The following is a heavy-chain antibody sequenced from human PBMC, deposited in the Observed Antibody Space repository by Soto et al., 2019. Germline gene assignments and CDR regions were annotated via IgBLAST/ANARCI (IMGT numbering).Heavy chain of an antibody. CDR1: GYTFTSYG. D-gene: IGHD3-3*01. V-gene: IGHV1-18*01. J-gene: IGHJ4*02. Sequence: QVQLVQSGAEVKKPGASVKVSCKASGYTFTSYGISWVRQAPGQGLEWMGWISAYNGNTNYAQKLQGRVTMTTDTSTSAASMELRSLRSDDPAVYYCARARGKYYDFWSGYSTQFDYWGQGPLVTVSS. CDR2: ISAYNGNT. CDR3: ARARGKYYDFWSGYSTQFDY.